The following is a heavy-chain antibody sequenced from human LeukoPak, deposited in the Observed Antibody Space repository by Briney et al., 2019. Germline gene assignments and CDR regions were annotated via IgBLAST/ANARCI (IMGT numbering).Heavy chain of an antibody. D-gene: IGHD6-25*01. CDR2: IYNSGST. V-gene: IGHV4-61*02. CDR3: ATVGAAAGEYYLDY. Sequence: SETLSLTCTVSGGSISSGTYYWSWIRQPAEKGLEWIGRIYNSGSTNYNPSLKSRVTISADTSKNQFSLKLSSVTAADTAVYYCATVGAAAGEYYLDYWGQGTLVTVSS. CDR1: GGSISSGTYY. J-gene: IGHJ4*02.